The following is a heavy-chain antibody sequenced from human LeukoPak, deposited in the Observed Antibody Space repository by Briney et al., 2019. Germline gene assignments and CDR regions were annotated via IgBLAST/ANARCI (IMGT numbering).Heavy chain of an antibody. CDR3: AREYCKGGSCYNDAFDI. CDR2: ISSSSSSI. Sequence: GGSLRLSCAGSGFTFSTYSMNWVRQAPGKGLEWVSFISSSSSSIYYADSLKGRFTISRDNANNSLYLQMNSLRAEDTAVYYCAREYCKGGSCYNDAFDIWGQGTMVTVSS. J-gene: IGHJ3*02. CDR1: GFTFSTYS. D-gene: IGHD2-15*01. V-gene: IGHV3-21*01.